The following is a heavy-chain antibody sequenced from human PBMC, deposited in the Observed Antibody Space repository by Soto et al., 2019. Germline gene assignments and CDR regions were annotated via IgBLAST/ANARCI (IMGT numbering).Heavy chain of an antibody. Sequence: PGGSLRLSCAVSRLTFSSYWMSWVRQAPGKGLEWVANINEDGSEKNYVDSVKGRFTISRDNGKKSLYLQMNSLRAEATAVYYCAREFDYWGQGNLVTVSS. CDR2: INEDGSEK. CDR3: AREFDY. J-gene: IGHJ4*02. V-gene: IGHV3-7*03. CDR1: RLTFSSYW.